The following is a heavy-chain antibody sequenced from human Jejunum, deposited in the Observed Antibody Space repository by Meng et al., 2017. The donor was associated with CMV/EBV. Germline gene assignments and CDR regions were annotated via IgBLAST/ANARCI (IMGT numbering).Heavy chain of an antibody. CDR1: GFSFISYP. CDR2: ILSDTGYI. Sequence: GFSFISYPMTWVRQAPGKGLEWVASILSDTGYIYSADSVKGRFIISRDNAKKSLYLQMNSLRVEDTAVYYCARDQFCSTTNCAHKTWGQGTLVTVSS. CDR3: ARDQFCSTTNCAHKT. V-gene: IGHV3-21*01. D-gene: IGHD2-2*01. J-gene: IGHJ1*01.